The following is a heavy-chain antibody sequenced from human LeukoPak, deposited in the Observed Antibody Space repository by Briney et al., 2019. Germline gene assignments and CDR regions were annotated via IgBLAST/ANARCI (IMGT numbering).Heavy chain of an antibody. CDR2: IYPGDSDT. V-gene: IGHV5-51*01. CDR3: ATEGPYYVSSGYYSDAFDI. J-gene: IGHJ3*02. CDR1: GYSFTSYW. D-gene: IGHD3-22*01. Sequence: GESLKISCKGSGYSFTSYWIGWVRQMPGKGLEWMGIIYPGDSDTRYSPSFQGQVTISADKSISTAYLQWSSLKASDTAMYYCATEGPYYVSSGYYSDAFDIWGQGTMVTVSS.